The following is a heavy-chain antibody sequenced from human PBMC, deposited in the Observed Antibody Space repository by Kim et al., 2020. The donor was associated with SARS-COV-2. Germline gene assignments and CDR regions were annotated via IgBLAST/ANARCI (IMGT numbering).Heavy chain of an antibody. CDR2: ISYDGSNK. V-gene: IGHV3-30*18. D-gene: IGHD3-3*01. CDR1: GFTFSSYG. CDR3: AKGGGIGLRFVAWLSLYYYGMDV. J-gene: IGHJ6*02. Sequence: GGSLRLSCAASGFTFSSYGMHWVRQAPGKGLEWVAVISYDGSNKYYADSVKGRFTISRDNSKNTLYLQMNSLIAEDTAVYYCAKGGGIGLRFVAWLSLYYYGMDVFGQGPTVTVSS.